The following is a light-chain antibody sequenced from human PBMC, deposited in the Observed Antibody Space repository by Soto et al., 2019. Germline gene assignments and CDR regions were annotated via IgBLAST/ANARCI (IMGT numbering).Light chain of an antibody. CDR2: GAS. V-gene: IGKV3D-20*02. CDR3: QQRSN. Sequence: EIVLTQSPDTLSVSPGERATLSCRASQTVGSNLAWYQQKPGQAPRLLIYGASRRATGIPDRFSGSGSGTDFTLTISRLEPEDFAVYYCQQRSNFGQGTRLEI. CDR1: QTVGSN. J-gene: IGKJ5*01.